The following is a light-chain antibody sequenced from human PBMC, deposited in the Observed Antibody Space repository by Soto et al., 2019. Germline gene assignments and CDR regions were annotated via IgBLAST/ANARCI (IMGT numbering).Light chain of an antibody. CDR1: QTISGN. V-gene: IGKV3-11*01. J-gene: IGKJ4*01. CDR2: DAS. CDR3: QQRSNWLVT. Sequence: EFVLPQLHATLSVSPGEGGTLSCRTSQTISGNLAWSQHKPGQAPRLLIYDASNRATGIPARFSGSGSGTDFTLTISSLEPEDIAVYYCQQRSNWLVTFGGGTKVDIK.